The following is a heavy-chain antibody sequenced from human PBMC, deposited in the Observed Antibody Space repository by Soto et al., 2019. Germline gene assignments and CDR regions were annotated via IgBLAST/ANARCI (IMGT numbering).Heavy chain of an antibody. CDR1: GVTFSLYP. CDR3: ARVGRGFCSSARCYTDGFDL. V-gene: IGHV3-48*02. D-gene: IGHD2-2*01. CDR2: ISPSNTTI. J-gene: IGHJ3*01. Sequence: QLVESGGGWVQPGGSLSLSCAASGVTFSLYPMNWVRQAPGKGLGWLSDISPSNTTIYYADSVKGRFTIYRDNAKDSLYLQMNGLRDDDTAVYYCARVGRGFCSSARCYTDGFDLWGQGTVVTVST.